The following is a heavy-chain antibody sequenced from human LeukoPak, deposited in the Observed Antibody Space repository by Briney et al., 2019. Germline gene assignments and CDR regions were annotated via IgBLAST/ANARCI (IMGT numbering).Heavy chain of an antibody. Sequence: PSETLSLTCCVSGGXISTYYCNWIRQPAGKGLEWIGRFSTAESTNDRPSVNYNPSLKSRVTMSIDTSKNQFSLKLNSVTAADTAVYYCARVASSSWSSFDYWGQGTLVTVSS. CDR3: ARVASSSWSSFDY. D-gene: IGHD6-13*01. CDR1: GGXISTYY. V-gene: IGHV4-4*07. CDR2: FSTAESTNDRPSV. J-gene: IGHJ4*02.